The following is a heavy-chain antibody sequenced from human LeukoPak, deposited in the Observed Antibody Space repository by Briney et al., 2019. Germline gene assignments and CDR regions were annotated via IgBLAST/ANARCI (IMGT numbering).Heavy chain of an antibody. D-gene: IGHD1-26*01. CDR1: GGSISSYY. Sequence: SETLSLTCSVSGGSISSYYWSWIRPPAGKGLEWIGRIYTSGSTNYNPSLKSRATMSVDTSKNQFSLKLSSVTAADTAVYYCARDEGYSGSLGDIWGQGTMVTVSS. CDR3: ARDEGYSGSLGDI. J-gene: IGHJ3*02. CDR2: IYTSGST. V-gene: IGHV4-4*07.